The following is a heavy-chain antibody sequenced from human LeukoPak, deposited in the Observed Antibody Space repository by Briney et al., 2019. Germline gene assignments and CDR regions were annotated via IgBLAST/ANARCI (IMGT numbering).Heavy chain of an antibody. CDR2: ISGSGGST. D-gene: IGHD2-15*01. V-gene: IGHV3-23*01. Sequence: GGSLRLSCAAPGFTFSSYAMSWVRQAPGKGLEWVSAISGSGGSTYYADSVKGRFTISRDNSKNTLYLQMNSLRAEDTAVYYCAKFYCSGGSCYRWFDPWGQGTLVTVSS. CDR1: GFTFSSYA. CDR3: AKFYCSGGSCYRWFDP. J-gene: IGHJ5*02.